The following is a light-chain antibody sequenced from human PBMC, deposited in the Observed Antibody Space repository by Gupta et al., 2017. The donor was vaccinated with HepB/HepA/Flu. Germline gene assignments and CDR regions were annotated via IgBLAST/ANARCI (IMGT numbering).Light chain of an antibody. CDR1: QSVSSN. CDR3: QQYNNWPPIL. V-gene: IGKV3-15*01. J-gene: IGKJ3*01. Sequence: EIVMTQSPATLSVSPGERATLSCRASQSVSSNLAWYQQKPGQAPRLLIYGASTRATGIPARFSGSGYGTEFTLTISSRQSEDFAVYYCQQYNNWPPILFGHGTKVDIK. CDR2: GAS.